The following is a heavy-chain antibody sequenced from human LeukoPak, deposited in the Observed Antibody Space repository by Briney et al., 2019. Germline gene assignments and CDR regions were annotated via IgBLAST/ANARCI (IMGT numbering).Heavy chain of an antibody. Sequence: SETLSLTCAVYGGSFSGYYWSWIRQPPGKGLEWIGEINHSGSTNYNPSLKSRVTISVDTSKNQFSLRLSSVTAADTAVYYCARGETRHSRVGYFDYWGQGTLVTVSS. J-gene: IGHJ4*02. CDR2: INHSGST. CDR3: ARGETRHSRVGYFDY. CDR1: GGSFSGYY. D-gene: IGHD6-19*01. V-gene: IGHV4-34*01.